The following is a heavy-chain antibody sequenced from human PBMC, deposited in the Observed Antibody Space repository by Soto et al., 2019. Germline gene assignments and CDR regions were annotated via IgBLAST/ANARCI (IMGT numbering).Heavy chain of an antibody. CDR2: ISYDESNK. D-gene: IGHD3-22*01. CDR1: GFTFSSYG. Sequence: QVQLVEFGGGVVQPGRSLRLSCAASGFTFSSYGMHWVRQAPGKGLEWVAVISYDESNKYYADSVKGRFTISRDNSKNTLYLQMNSLRAEDTAVYYCTKGVVVITSYFQHWGQGTLVTVSS. J-gene: IGHJ1*01. V-gene: IGHV3-30*18. CDR3: TKGVVVITSYFQH.